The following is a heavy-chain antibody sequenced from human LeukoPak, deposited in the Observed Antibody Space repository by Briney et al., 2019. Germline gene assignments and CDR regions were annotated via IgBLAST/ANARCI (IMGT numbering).Heavy chain of an antibody. CDR3: ARSISAPRIYYFDY. J-gene: IGHJ4*02. V-gene: IGHV1-18*01. Sequence: ASVKVSCKASGYTFTSYGISWVRQAPGQGLEWMGWISAYNGNTNYAQKLQGTVTMTTDTSTSTAYMELRSLISDDTAVYYCARSISAPRIYYFDYWGQGTLVTVSS. CDR2: ISAYNGNT. CDR1: GYTFTSYG. D-gene: IGHD6-6*01.